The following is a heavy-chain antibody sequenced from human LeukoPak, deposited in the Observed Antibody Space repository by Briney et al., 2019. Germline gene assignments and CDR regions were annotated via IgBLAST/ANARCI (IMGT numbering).Heavy chain of an antibody. D-gene: IGHD3-10*01. V-gene: IGHV3-11*04. J-gene: IGHJ4*02. CDR2: ISNSGGAM. CDR3: AILLWFGESHDY. CDR1: GFSFSDYY. Sequence: GGSLRLSCAATGFSFSDYYMNRFRQVPGKGLEWISYISNSGGAMFYADSVKGRFTVSRDNARNSLYLQMTSLRVEDTAVYYCAILLWFGESHDYWGQGTLVTVSS.